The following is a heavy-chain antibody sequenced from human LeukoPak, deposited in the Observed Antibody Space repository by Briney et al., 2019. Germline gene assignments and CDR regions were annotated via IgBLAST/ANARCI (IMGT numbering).Heavy chain of an antibody. CDR2: ISSSSSYI. CDR1: GFTFSDFA. CDR3: ARDLQTGLDRWFDP. J-gene: IGHJ5*02. Sequence: GGSLRLSCAASGFTFSDFAMSWVRQAPGKGLEWVSSISSSSSYIYYADSVKGRFTISRDNAKNSLYLQMNSLRAEDTAVYYCARDLQTGLDRWFDPWGQGTLVTVSS. V-gene: IGHV3-21*01. D-gene: IGHD1-1*01.